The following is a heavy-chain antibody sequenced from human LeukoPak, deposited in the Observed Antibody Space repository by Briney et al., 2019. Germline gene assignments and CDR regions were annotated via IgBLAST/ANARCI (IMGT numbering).Heavy chain of an antibody. V-gene: IGHV1-2*02. CDR2: INPNSGGT. J-gene: IGHJ4*02. CDR1: GYTFTSYD. Sequence: GASVKVSCKASGYTFTSYDINWVRQAPGQGLEWMGWINPNSGGTNYPQKFQGRVTMTRDTSISTAYMELSGLRSDDTAVYYCARPNYYDSSGQFDYWGQGALVIVSS. D-gene: IGHD3-22*01. CDR3: ARPNYYDSSGQFDY.